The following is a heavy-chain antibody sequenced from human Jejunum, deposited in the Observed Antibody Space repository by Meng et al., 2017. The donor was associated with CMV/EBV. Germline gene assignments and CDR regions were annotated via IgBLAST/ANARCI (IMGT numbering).Heavy chain of an antibody. J-gene: IGHJ4*02. Sequence: CTVSGGSISSYYWSWIRQPPGKGLEWIGYIYYSGSTNYTPSLKSRVTISVDTSKNQFSLKLSSVTAADTAVYYCARGGSYHLNFDYWGQGTLVTVSS. CDR1: GGSISSYY. CDR2: IYYSGST. V-gene: IGHV4-59*01. CDR3: ARGGSYHLNFDY. D-gene: IGHD1-26*01.